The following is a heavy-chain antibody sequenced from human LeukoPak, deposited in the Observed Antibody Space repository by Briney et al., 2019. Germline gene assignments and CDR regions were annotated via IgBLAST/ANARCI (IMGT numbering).Heavy chain of an antibody. CDR2: IRYDGSNK. D-gene: IGHD3-22*01. J-gene: IGHJ4*02. CDR1: GFTFSSYG. Sequence: AGGSLRLSCAASGFTFSSYGMHWVRQAPGKGLEWVAFIRYDGSNKYYADSVKGRFTIPRDNSKNTLYLQMNSLRAEDTAVYYCAKGGDYYYDSSGYSGWVENFDYWGQGTLVTVSS. CDR3: AKGGDYYYDSSGYSGWVENFDY. V-gene: IGHV3-30*02.